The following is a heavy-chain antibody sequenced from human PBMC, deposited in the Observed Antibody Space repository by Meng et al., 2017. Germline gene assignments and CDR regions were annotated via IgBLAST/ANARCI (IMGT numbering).Heavy chain of an antibody. Sequence: GQLVGSGGGLVQPGGFPKLSCAGSGVSFRDFDIHWVRQASGKGLEWVGRIGGRPKSYAAAYAAPVRGRFTISRDDSRNTAYLQMNSLKTEDSAVYYCTIYIRGHIWGQGTMVTVSS. CDR1: GVSFRDFD. CDR2: IGGRPKSYAA. CDR3: TIYIRGHI. V-gene: IGHV3-73*02. J-gene: IGHJ3*02. D-gene: IGHD6-19*01.